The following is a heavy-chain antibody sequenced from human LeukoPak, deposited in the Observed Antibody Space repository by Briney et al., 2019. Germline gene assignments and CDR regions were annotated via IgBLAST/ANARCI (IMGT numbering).Heavy chain of an antibody. Sequence: GASVKVSCKASGYTFTSYGISWVRQAPGQGLEWMGWISAYNGNTNYAQKLQGRVTMTTDTSTSTAYMELRSLRSDDTAVYYCARNGPYITMIVVHAFDIWGQGTMVTVSS. V-gene: IGHV1-18*01. J-gene: IGHJ3*02. CDR3: ARNGPYITMIVVHAFDI. CDR2: ISAYNGNT. D-gene: IGHD3-22*01. CDR1: GYTFTSYG.